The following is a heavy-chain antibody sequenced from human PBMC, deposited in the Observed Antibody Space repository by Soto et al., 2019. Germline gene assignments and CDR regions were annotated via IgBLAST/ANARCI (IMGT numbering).Heavy chain of an antibody. CDR3: ARGRGAAADYFDF. D-gene: IGHD6-13*01. J-gene: IGHJ4*02. CDR1: GFTFSDYY. V-gene: IGHV3-11*05. Sequence: QVQLVESGGGLVKPGGSLRLSCAVSGFTFSDYYMTWIRQAPGKGLEWVSYISSSTSQTNYADSVKGRFTISRDNAKNSLFLQMNSLRAEDTAVYYCARGRGAAADYFDFWGQGTLVTVSS. CDR2: ISSSTSQT.